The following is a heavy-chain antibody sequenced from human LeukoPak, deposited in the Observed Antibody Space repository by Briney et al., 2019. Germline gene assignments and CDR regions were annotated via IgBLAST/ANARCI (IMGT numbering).Heavy chain of an antibody. CDR1: GFTVSSNY. CDR3: ARAGYSSGWPSRDAFDI. J-gene: IGHJ3*02. D-gene: IGHD6-19*01. CDR2: IYSGGST. Sequence: GGSLRPSCAASGFTVSSNYMSWVRQAPGKGLEWVSVIYSGGSTYYADSAKGRFTISRDNSKNTLYLQMNSLRAEDTAVYYCARAGYSSGWPSRDAFDIWGQGTMVTVSS. V-gene: IGHV3-66*01.